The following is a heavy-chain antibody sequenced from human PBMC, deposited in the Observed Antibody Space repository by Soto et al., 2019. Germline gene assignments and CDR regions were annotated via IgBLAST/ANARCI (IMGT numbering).Heavy chain of an antibody. Sequence: QVQLVQSGAEVKKPGASVKVYCKASGYTFSSFGINWVRQAPGPGLEWMGWISAYNGNTKYAQKLQGRVTTTTDTSTSTDYMELRGLRSDVTAVYYCARVGGIGCGGGRYGMDVSGQGTTVTVSS. CDR1: GYTFSSFG. CDR3: ARVGGIGCGGGRYGMDV. CDR2: ISAYNGNT. V-gene: IGHV1-18*01. D-gene: IGHD3-10*01. J-gene: IGHJ6*02.